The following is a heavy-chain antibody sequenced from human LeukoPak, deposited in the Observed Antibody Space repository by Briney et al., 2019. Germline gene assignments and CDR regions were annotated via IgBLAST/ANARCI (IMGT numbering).Heavy chain of an antibody. CDR3: ASLYYYDSSGYYPSYYYYMDV. CDR2: IYHSGST. Sequence: SGTLSLTCAVSGYSISSGYYWGWIRQPPGKGLEWIGSIYHSGSTYYNPSLKSRVTISVDTSKNQFSLKLSSVTAADTAVYYCASLYYYDSSGYYPSYYYYMDVWGKGTTVTVSS. V-gene: IGHV4-38-2*01. D-gene: IGHD3-22*01. J-gene: IGHJ6*03. CDR1: GYSISSGYY.